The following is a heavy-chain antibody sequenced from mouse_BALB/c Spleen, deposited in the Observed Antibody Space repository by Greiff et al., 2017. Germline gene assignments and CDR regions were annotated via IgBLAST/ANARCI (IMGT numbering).Heavy chain of an antibody. Sequence: VKLMESGAELARPGASVKMSCKASGYTFTSYTMHWVKQRPGQGLEWIGYINPSSGYTNYNQKFKDKATLTADKSSSTAYMQLSSLTSEDSAVYYCAIDHFAYWGQGTLVTVSA. V-gene: IGHV1-4*01. CDR2: INPSSGYT. J-gene: IGHJ3*01. CDR3: AIDHFAY. CDR1: GYTFTSYT.